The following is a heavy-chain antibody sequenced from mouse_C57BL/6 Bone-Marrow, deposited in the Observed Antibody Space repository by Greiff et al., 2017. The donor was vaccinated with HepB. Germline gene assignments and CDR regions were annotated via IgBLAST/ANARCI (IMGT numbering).Heavy chain of an antibody. Sequence: EVQLQQSGPGLVKPSQSLSLTCSVTGYSITSGYYWNWIRQFPGNKLEWMGYISYDGSNNYNPSLKNRISITRDTSKNQFFLKLNSVTTEDTATYYCARDGTVVAPLDYWGQGTTLTVSS. CDR1: GYSITSGYY. J-gene: IGHJ2*01. D-gene: IGHD1-1*01. V-gene: IGHV3-6*01. CDR3: ARDGTVVAPLDY. CDR2: ISYDGSN.